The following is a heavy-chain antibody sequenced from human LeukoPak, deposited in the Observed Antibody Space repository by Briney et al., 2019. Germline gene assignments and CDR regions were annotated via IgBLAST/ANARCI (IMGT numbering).Heavy chain of an antibody. V-gene: IGHV1-2*06. CDR3: ARDCWGDYDSSGYYSFPPFDY. D-gene: IGHD3-22*01. J-gene: IGHJ4*02. Sequence: ASVTVSCKVSGYTFTGYYMAWERQAHAQGLEREGRINPNSSGKKYAQKVQGRVNMCRDTSISTAYMELSSLRCDGTAGYSCARDCWGDYDSSGYYSFPPFDYWGQGTLVTVSS. CDR2: INPNSSGK. CDR1: GYTFTGYY.